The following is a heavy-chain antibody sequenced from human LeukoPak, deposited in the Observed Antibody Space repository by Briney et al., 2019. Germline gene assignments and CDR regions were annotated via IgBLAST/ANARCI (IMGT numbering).Heavy chain of an antibody. CDR3: ATEAKEYYYDRSGYIGNWFDP. V-gene: IGHV1-2*02. J-gene: IGHJ5*02. D-gene: IGHD3-22*01. CDR2: INPNSGGT. CDR1: GYTFTGYY. Sequence: ASVKVSCKASGYTFTGYYMHWVRQAPGQGLEWMGWINPNSGGTNYAQKFQGRVTMTRDTSISTAYMELSRLRSDDTAVYYCATEAKEYYYDRSGYIGNWFDPWGQGTLVTVSS.